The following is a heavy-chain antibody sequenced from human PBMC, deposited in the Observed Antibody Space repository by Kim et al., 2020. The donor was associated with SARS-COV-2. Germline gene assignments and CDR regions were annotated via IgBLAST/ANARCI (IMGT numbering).Heavy chain of an antibody. CDR3: ARHKGVGTAPPWASISFDY. CDR1: GYTFTAYW. Sequence: GESLKISCKASGYTFTAYWIGWVRQVPGKGLEWMGIIYPEDSDTRYSPSFQGQVTISADKSSNTAYLQWGSLKASDTAIYYCARHKGVGTAPPWASISFDYWGQGTLVPVSS. V-gene: IGHV5-51*01. J-gene: IGHJ4*02. D-gene: IGHD2-15*01. CDR2: IYPEDSDT.